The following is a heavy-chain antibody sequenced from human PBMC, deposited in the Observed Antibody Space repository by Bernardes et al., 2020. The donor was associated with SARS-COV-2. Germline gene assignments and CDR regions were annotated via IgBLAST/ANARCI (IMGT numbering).Heavy chain of an antibody. CDR2: ISWNSGSI. CDR3: AKDSEWGSSGWYILDY. CDR1: GFTFDDYA. Sequence: GGSLRLSCAASGFTFDDYAMHWVRQAPGKGLEWVSGISWNSGSIGYADSVKGRFTISRDNAKNSLYLQMNSLRAEDTALYYCAKDSEWGSSGWYILDYWGQGTLVTVSS. J-gene: IGHJ4*02. D-gene: IGHD6-19*01. V-gene: IGHV3-9*01.